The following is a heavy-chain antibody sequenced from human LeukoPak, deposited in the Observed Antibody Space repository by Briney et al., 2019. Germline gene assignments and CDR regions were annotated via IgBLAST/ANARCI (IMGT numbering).Heavy chain of an antibody. CDR3: ARGHSSGWLYYFDY. D-gene: IGHD6-19*01. V-gene: IGHV1-8*01. CDR2: MNPNSGNT. Sequence: ASVKVSCKASGYTFTSYDINWVRQATGQGLEWMGWMNPNSGNTGYAQKFQGRVTMTRNTSISTAYMELSSLRSEDTAVYYCARGHSSGWLYYFDYWGQGTLVTVSS. J-gene: IGHJ4*02. CDR1: GYTFTSYD.